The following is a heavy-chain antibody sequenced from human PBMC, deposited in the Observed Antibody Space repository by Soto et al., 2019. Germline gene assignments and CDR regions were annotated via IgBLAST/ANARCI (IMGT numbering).Heavy chain of an antibody. J-gene: IGHJ6*03. D-gene: IGHD6-19*01. CDR1: GDTFTSYA. CDR3: ARDVFSSAWPYYMDV. CDR2: INADNGNT. V-gene: IGHV1-3*01. Sequence: QVHLVQAGAEVKKPGASVNGSCKTSGDTFTSYAINWVRQAPGQRLEWMGWINADNGNTKYSQKFQGRVTITRDTSESTAYMELSSLRSEDTAIADCARDVFSSAWPYYMDVWGKGTTVTVSS.